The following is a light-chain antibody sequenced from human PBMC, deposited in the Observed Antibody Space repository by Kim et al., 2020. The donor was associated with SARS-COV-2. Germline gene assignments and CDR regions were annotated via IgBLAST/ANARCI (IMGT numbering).Light chain of an antibody. CDR1: QSINSN. CDR3: QQHYNWAPLT. CDR2: DAS. Sequence: EIVMTQSPVTLSVSPGERATLSCRASQSINSNLAWYQQKPGQAPRLLIYDASTRATGIPARFSGSGSGTVFTLTISSLQSEDFAVYYCQQHYNWAPLTFGGGTKVDIK. J-gene: IGKJ4*01. V-gene: IGKV3-15*01.